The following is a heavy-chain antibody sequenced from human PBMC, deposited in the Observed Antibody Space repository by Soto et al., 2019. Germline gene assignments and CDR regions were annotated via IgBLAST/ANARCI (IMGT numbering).Heavy chain of an antibody. Sequence: EVQLVESGGGLIQPGGSLRLSCTASGLSVRNNYMSWVRQAPGMGLEWVSVIYNDGTTYYADSVKGRFTISRDTSKNTLSLQMDSLRAEDTAVYYCVRPLPSGRNYGMDVWDQGTTVTVSS. D-gene: IGHD3-10*01. CDR2: IYNDGTT. CDR3: VRPLPSGRNYGMDV. CDR1: GLSVRNNY. V-gene: IGHV3-53*01. J-gene: IGHJ6*02.